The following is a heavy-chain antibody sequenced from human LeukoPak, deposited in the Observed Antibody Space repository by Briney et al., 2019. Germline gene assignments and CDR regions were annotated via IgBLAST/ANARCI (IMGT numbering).Heavy chain of an antibody. D-gene: IGHD6-19*01. CDR3: AKDTAREAVASTAFDY. Sequence: GGSLRLSCAASGFTFSSYAMSWVRQAPGKGLEWVSAISHSGGSTYYADSVRGRFTISRDNSKNTLYLQMNSLTVEDTAVYYCAKDTAREAVASTAFDYWGQGTLVTVSS. V-gene: IGHV3-23*01. CDR1: GFTFSSYA. J-gene: IGHJ4*02. CDR2: ISHSGGST.